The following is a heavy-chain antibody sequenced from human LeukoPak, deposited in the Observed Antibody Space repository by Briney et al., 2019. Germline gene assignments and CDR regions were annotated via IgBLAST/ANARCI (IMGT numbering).Heavy chain of an antibody. CDR1: GYTFTSYG. V-gene: IGHV1-18*01. Sequence: ASVKVSCKASGYTFTSYGISWVRQAPGQGLEWMGWISAYNGNTNYAQKLQGRVTTTTDTSTSTAYMELRSLRSDDTAVYYCARDLRIVGALGDPHFDYWGQGTLVTVSS. D-gene: IGHD1-26*01. CDR3: ARDLRIVGALGDPHFDY. J-gene: IGHJ4*02. CDR2: ISAYNGNT.